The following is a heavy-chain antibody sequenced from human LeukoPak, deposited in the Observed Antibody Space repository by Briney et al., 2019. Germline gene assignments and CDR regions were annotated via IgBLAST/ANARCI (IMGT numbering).Heavy chain of an antibody. CDR2: INPNSGNT. Sequence: ASVKVSCKASGYTFTGYYMHWVRQAPGLGLEWMGWINPNSGNTNYAQRLQGRVTMTTDTSTSTAYMELRSLRSDDTAVYYCARTITMVRGVIPYFDYWGQGTLVTVSS. J-gene: IGHJ4*02. CDR1: GYTFTGYY. D-gene: IGHD3-10*01. CDR3: ARTITMVRGVIPYFDY. V-gene: IGHV1-18*04.